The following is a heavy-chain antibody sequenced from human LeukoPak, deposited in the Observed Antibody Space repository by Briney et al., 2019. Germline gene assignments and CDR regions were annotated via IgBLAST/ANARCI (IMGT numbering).Heavy chain of an antibody. CDR3: ANGYYDSSGYYGDY. V-gene: IGHV4-34*01. CDR1: GGSFSGYY. D-gene: IGHD3-22*01. J-gene: IGHJ4*02. Sequence: SETLSLTCAVYGGSFSGYYWSWIRRPPGKGLELIGEINHSGSTKYNPSLKSRVTISVDTSKNQFSLKLSSVTAADTAVYYCANGYYDSSGYYGDYWGQGTLVTVSS. CDR2: INHSGST.